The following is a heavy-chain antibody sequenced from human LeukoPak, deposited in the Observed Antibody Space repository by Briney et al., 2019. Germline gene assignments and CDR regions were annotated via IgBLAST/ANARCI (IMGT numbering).Heavy chain of an antibody. Sequence: PGGALRLSCAASGGTFNSHSLNWVRQAPGKGLEWFSAISGSDGSTYYADSVKGRFTISRDNSKNTLYLQMNSLRAEDTAVYHCAKGKGYSSSSSDHWGQGTLVTVSS. CDR3: AKGKGYSSSSSDH. D-gene: IGHD6-6*01. CDR1: GGTFNSHS. V-gene: IGHV3-23*01. J-gene: IGHJ5*02. CDR2: ISGSDGST.